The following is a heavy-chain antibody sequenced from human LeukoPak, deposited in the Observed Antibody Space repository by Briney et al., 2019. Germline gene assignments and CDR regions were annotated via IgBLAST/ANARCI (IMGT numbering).Heavy chain of an antibody. Sequence: PSETLSLTCTVSGASISSSNDYWGWIRQPPGKGLEWIGSIFYSGSTYYNPSLKSRVTMSVDTSKNQFSLKLSSVTAADTAVYYCARGALYKQTFDYWGQGTLVTVSS. CDR2: IFYSGST. D-gene: IGHD1-14*01. CDR1: GASISSSNDY. CDR3: ARGALYKQTFDY. V-gene: IGHV4-39*01. J-gene: IGHJ4*02.